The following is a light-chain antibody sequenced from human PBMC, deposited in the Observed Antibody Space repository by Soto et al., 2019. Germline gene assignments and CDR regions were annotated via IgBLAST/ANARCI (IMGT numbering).Light chain of an antibody. Sequence: ILMTQSPSSLSASPGDRVTITCRASQSISSYLNWYQQKPGKAPKLLIYAASSLQSGVPSRFTGSGSGTDFTLTISSLQPEDFATYYCQQSDSTWTFGQGTKVDIK. CDR2: AAS. CDR3: QQSDSTWT. V-gene: IGKV1-39*01. CDR1: QSISSY. J-gene: IGKJ1*01.